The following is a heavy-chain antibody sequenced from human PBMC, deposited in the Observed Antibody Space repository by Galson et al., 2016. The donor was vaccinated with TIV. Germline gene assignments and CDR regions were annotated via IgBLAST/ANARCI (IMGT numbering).Heavy chain of an antibody. CDR2: ISLSGTTT. CDR1: GFSARNYV. D-gene: IGHD3-22*01. Sequence: SLRLSCAASGFSARNYVMSWVRQTPGKGLEWVSGISLSGTTTYYADSVRGRFTISRDNSRNTLYLKMSGLRTEDTAVYYCARDRYFDASGYYYYYYGLDVWGQGTAVTVS. J-gene: IGHJ6*02. V-gene: IGHV3-23*01. CDR3: ARDRYFDASGYYYYYYGLDV.